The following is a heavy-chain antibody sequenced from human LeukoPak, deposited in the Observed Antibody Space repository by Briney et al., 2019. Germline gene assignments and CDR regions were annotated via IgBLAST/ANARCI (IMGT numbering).Heavy chain of an antibody. CDR1: GFTFSSYW. J-gene: IGHJ6*03. CDR2: IKQDGSEK. CDR3: ARVYSRPLRFLEWSRKNYYYYYMDV. D-gene: IGHD3-3*01. Sequence: GGSLRLSCAASGFTFSSYWMSWVRQAPGKGLEWVANIKQDGSEKYYVDSVKGRFTISRDNAKNSLYLQMNSLRAEDTAVYYCARVYSRPLRFLEWSRKNYYYYYMDVWGKGTTVTVSS. V-gene: IGHV3-7*01.